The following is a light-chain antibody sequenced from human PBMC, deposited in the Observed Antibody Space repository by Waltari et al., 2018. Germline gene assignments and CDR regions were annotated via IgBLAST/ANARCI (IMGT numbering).Light chain of an antibody. Sequence: SDELTQPPSVSVSPGQTARITCSGDALPKKYAHWYQQKSGQAPVVVIYEDNKRPSEIPDRFSGSSSGTMATLTISGAQVEDEADYYCYSTDSSGLGVFGTGTKVTVL. V-gene: IGLV3-10*01. CDR2: EDN. CDR3: YSTDSSGLGV. J-gene: IGLJ1*01. CDR1: ALPKKY.